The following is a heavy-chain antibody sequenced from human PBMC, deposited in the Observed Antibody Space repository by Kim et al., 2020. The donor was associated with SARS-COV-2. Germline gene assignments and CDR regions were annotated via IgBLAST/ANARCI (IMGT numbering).Heavy chain of an antibody. CDR3: ARFYDTAMVTIDY. J-gene: IGHJ4*02. CDR1: GGSINSGSYY. Sequence: SGTLSLTCTVSGGSINSGSYYWGWIRQPPGKGLEWIGSIYYSGTYYNPSLKSRVTISVDTSKNQFSLKLSSVTAADTAVYYCARFYDTAMVTIDYWGQGT. V-gene: IGHV4-39*01. D-gene: IGHD5-18*01. CDR2: IYYSGT.